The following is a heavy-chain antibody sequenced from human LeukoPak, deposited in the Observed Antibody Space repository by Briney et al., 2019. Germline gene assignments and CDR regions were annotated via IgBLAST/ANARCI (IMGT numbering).Heavy chain of an antibody. CDR1: GFSFGDYW. V-gene: IGHV3-74*01. J-gene: IGHJ4*02. CDR3: ARGGYSGSYYRFS. CDR2: TSKDGSDT. D-gene: IGHD6-25*01. Sequence: PGGSLRLSCAASGFSFGDYWMHWVRQAPGKGPEWLSRTSKDGSDTFYADAAKGRFTASRDNAKNTVYLQVTNVSPEDTAVYYCARGGYSGSYYRFSWGQGTLVTVAS.